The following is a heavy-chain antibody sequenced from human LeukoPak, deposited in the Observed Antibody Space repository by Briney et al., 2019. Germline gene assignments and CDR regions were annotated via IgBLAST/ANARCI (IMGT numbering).Heavy chain of an antibody. D-gene: IGHD1-26*01. CDR2: ISSSSRYI. Sequence: PGGSLRLSCAASGFTFSTYNMNWVRQAPGKGLEWVSSISSSSRYIYYADSLKGRFTTSRNNAKNSLYLQMNSLRAEDTAVYYCARVLGGATWDFDNWGQGALVTVSS. V-gene: IGHV3-21*01. CDR3: ARVLGGATWDFDN. CDR1: GFTFSTYN. J-gene: IGHJ4*02.